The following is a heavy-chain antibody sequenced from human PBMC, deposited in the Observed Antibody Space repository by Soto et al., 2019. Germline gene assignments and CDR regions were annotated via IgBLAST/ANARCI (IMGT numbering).Heavy chain of an antibody. CDR3: ARGRTQLSSPFDY. D-gene: IGHD5-18*01. CDR2: IYYSGST. Sequence: SETLSLTCTVSGGSISSYYWSWIRQPPGKGLEWIGYIYYSGSTNYNPSLKSRVTISVDTSKNQFSLKLSSVTAADTAVYYCARGRTQLSSPFDYWGQGTLVTVS. J-gene: IGHJ4*02. V-gene: IGHV4-59*01. CDR1: GGSISSYY.